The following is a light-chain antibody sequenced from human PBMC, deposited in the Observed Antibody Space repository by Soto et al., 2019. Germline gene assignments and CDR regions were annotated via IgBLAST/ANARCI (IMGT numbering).Light chain of an antibody. CDR1: QSVRSRY. J-gene: IGKJ4*01. CDR2: GAS. Sequence: EIVLTQSPGTLSLSPGERATLSCRASQSVRSRYLAWYQQKPGQAPSLVIYGASSRATGIPDRFSGSGSGTDFTLTISRLEPEALAVYYCQQYGSSFLTFGGGTKVEIK. CDR3: QQYGSSFLT. V-gene: IGKV3-20*01.